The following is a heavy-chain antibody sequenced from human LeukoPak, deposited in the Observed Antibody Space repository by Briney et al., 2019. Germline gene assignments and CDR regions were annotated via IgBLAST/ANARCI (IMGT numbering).Heavy chain of an antibody. CDR3: ARDDSGYDYAY. CDR2: IWYDGSKK. J-gene: IGHJ4*02. D-gene: IGHD5-12*01. CDR1: GFSFSSYG. Sequence: GGSLRLSCAASGFSFSSYGMHWVRQAPGKGLEWVAVIWYDGSKKYYADSVKGRFIISRDNSRNTLYLQMNSLRVEDTTVYYCARDDSGYDYAYWGQGTLVTVSS. V-gene: IGHV3-33*01.